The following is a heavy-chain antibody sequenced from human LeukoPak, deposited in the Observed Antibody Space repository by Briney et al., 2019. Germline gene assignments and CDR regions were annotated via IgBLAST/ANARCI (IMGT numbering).Heavy chain of an antibody. Sequence: ASVKVSCKASGYTFTSSGISWVRQAPGQGLGWMGWISAYNGNTNYAQKLQGRVTMTTDTSTSTAYMELRSLRADDTAVYYCARDHVVVVAALIDYWGQGTLVTVSS. CDR3: ARDHVVVVAALIDY. V-gene: IGHV1-18*01. J-gene: IGHJ4*02. D-gene: IGHD2-15*01. CDR1: GYTFTSSG. CDR2: ISAYNGNT.